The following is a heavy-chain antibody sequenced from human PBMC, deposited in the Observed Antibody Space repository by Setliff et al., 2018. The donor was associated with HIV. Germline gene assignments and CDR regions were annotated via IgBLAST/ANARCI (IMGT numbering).Heavy chain of an antibody. CDR1: GYTFTAYY. V-gene: IGHV1-2*06. Sequence: ASVKVSCKASGYTFTAYYMHWVRQAPGQGLEWMGRIIPNSGGTNYAQKLQGRVTMTRDTSINTAYMELSSLRSEDTAVYYCARGYLISGTQKSYYMDVWGKGTTVTVSS. J-gene: IGHJ6*03. D-gene: IGHD1-26*01. CDR3: ARGYLISGTQKSYYMDV. CDR2: IIPNSGGT.